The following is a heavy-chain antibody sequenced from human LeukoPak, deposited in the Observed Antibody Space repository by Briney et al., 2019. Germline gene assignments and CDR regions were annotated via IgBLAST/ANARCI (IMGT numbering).Heavy chain of an antibody. CDR3: AWSGLNYFAT. V-gene: IGHV3-15*01. Sequence: GGSLRLSCAASGLIFSDAWMSWVRQAPRKGLEWVGRIKSKAGGETRDYGAPVKGRFTISRDDSENTVFLQLNTLKIEDTAVYYCAWSGLNYFATWGQGTLVTVSS. CDR2: IKSKAGGETR. D-gene: IGHD3-3*01. CDR1: GLIFSDAW. J-gene: IGHJ5*02.